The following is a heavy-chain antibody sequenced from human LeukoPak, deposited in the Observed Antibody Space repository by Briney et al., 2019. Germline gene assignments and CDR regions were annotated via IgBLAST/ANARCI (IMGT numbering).Heavy chain of an antibody. CDR2: ISYDGSNK. J-gene: IGHJ6*03. V-gene: IGHV3-30*03. CDR3: ARGAAMATRMGYYYYYYMDV. D-gene: IGHD5-18*01. CDR1: GFTFSSYG. Sequence: GGSLRLSCAASGFTFSSYGMHWVRQAPGKGLEWVAVISYDGSNKYYADSVKGRFTISRDNSKNTLYLQMNSLRAEDTALYYCARGAAMATRMGYYYYYYMDVWGKGTTVTVSS.